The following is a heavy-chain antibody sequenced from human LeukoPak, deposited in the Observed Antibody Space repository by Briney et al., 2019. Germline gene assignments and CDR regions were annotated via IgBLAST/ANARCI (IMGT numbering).Heavy chain of an antibody. D-gene: IGHD6-19*01. CDR3: ARAGGSGLIDY. CDR1: GGSISSSSYY. J-gene: IGHJ4*02. V-gene: IGHV4-39*07. Sequence: SETLSLTCTVSGGSISSSSYYWGWIRQPPGKGLEWIGSMYYSGSTYYNPSLRSRVTISINTSKNQFSLKLSSVTAADTAVYYCARAGGSGLIDYWGQGTLVTVSS. CDR2: MYYSGST.